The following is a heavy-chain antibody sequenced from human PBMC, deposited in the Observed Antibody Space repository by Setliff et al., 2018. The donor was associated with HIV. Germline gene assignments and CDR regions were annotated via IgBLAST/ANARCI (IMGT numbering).Heavy chain of an antibody. V-gene: IGHV1-8*01. CDR3: ARGIPGYRSSWHFDY. CDR1: GYTFSRYA. D-gene: IGHD6-13*01. Sequence: GPVKVSCKASGYTFSRYAMHWVRQAPGQRLEWMGWMNPNSGNTGYAQKFQGRVIMTRSTSKTTAYMELSSLRSQDTAVYYCARGIPGYRSSWHFDYWGQGTLVTVSS. CDR2: MNPNSGNT. J-gene: IGHJ4*02.